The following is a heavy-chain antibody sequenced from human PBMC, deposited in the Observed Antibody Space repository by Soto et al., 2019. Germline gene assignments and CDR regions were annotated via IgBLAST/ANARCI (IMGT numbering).Heavy chain of an antibody. V-gene: IGHV3-15*01. CDR3: TTDDTSGYYFLH. Sequence: PGGSLRLSCVVYNMTFTSAWMSWVRQAPGKGLEWVSRIKATAYGGSTDYAAPVKGRFSISRDDSKNTLYVEMNSLRTEYTGTYFCTTDDTSGYYFLHWGLGTLVTVSS. CDR2: IKATAYGGST. J-gene: IGHJ4*02. D-gene: IGHD3-22*01. CDR1: NMTFTSAW.